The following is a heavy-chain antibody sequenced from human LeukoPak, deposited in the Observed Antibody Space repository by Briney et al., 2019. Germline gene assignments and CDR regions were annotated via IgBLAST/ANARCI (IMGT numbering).Heavy chain of an antibody. D-gene: IGHD3-22*01. V-gene: IGHV1-2*06. Sequence: ASVKVSCKASGYTFTGYYMHWVRQAPGQGLEWRGRINPNSGGTNYAQKFQGRVTMTRDTSISTAYMELSRLRSDDTAVYYCARGDSSGYYPFDYWGQGTLVTVSS. J-gene: IGHJ4*02. CDR3: ARGDSSGYYPFDY. CDR1: GYTFTGYY. CDR2: INPNSGGT.